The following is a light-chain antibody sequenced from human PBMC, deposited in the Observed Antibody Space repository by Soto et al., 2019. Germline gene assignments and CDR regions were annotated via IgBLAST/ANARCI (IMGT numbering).Light chain of an antibody. CDR3: PQLPVDTLT. Sequence: DIQMTQSPATLSASVGDRVTITCRASQSSSRWVAWYQQKPGTAPKLLSDYASSLERGVPSRFSGSGAVTEFTLTSSSLHPAAFATYSCPQLPVDTLTFGGGTKVEIK. CDR2: YAS. J-gene: IGKJ4*01. V-gene: IGKV1-5*01. CDR1: QSSSRW.